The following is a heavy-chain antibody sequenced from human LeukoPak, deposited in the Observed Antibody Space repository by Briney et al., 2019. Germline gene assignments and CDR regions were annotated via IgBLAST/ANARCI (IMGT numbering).Heavy chain of an antibody. Sequence: GGSLRLSCAASGFTFSSYSMNWVRQAPGKGLEWVSSISSSSSYIYYADSAKGRFTISRDNAKNSLYLQMNSLRAEDTAVYYCARFDLTPTISPLWGRGTLVTVSS. D-gene: IGHD5-24*01. CDR3: ARFDLTPTISPL. V-gene: IGHV3-21*01. CDR2: ISSSSSYI. J-gene: IGHJ4*02. CDR1: GFTFSSYS.